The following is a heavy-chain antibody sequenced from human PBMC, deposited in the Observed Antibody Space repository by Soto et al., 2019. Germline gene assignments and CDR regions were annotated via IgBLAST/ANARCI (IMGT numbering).Heavy chain of an antibody. V-gene: IGHV4-30-2*01. D-gene: IGHD3-10*01. CDR1: GGSISSGGYS. J-gene: IGHJ6*02. Sequence: SETLSLTCAVSGGSISSGGYSWSWIRQPPGKGLEWIGYIYHSGSTYYNPSLKSRVTISVDTSKNQFSLKLSSVNAADTAVYYCAREGKSRGYYYYYGMDVWGQGATVTVSS. CDR2: IYHSGST. CDR3: AREGKSRGYYYYYGMDV.